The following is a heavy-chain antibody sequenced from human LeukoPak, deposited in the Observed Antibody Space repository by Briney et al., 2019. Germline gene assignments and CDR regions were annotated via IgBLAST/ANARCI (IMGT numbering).Heavy chain of an antibody. CDR1: GFTFSSYG. CDR2: IRFDGTKK. CDR3: VRDFIGGHNDY. Sequence: GGSLRLSCAASGFTFSSYGMHWVRQAPGKGLEWVAFIRFDGTKKYYADSVKGRFTISRDNSKNSLYLQMSSLRDEDTAVYYCVRDFIGGHNDYWGQGTLVTVSS. J-gene: IGHJ4*02. D-gene: IGHD3-16*01. V-gene: IGHV3-30*02.